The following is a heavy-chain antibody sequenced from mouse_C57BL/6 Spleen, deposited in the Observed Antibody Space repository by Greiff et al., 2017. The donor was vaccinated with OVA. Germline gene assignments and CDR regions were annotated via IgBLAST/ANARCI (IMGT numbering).Heavy chain of an antibody. CDR3: ASPPSTVVGAMDY. Sequence: EVQLQESGPGLVKPSQSLSLTCSVPGYSITSGYYWNWIRQFPGNKLEWMGYISYDGSNNYNPSLKNRISITRDTSKNQFFLKLNSVTTEDTATYYCASPPSTVVGAMDYWGQGTSVTVSS. CDR2: ISYDGSN. D-gene: IGHD1-1*01. J-gene: IGHJ4*01. CDR1: GYSITSGYY. V-gene: IGHV3-6*01.